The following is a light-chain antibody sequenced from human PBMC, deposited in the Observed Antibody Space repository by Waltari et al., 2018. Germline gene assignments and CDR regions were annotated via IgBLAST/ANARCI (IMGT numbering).Light chain of an antibody. J-gene: IGLJ2*01. V-gene: IGLV3-1*01. CDR3: QAWDSSTAV. CDR2: PDN. CDR1: KLGNQY. Sequence: SFDLTQPPSVSVSPGQTASITCSGDKLGNQYACWYQQKPGQSPVLVIYPDNNGPSGIPERVSGSNPGNTATLTISGTQAMDEADYYCQAWDSSTAVFGGGTKLTVL.